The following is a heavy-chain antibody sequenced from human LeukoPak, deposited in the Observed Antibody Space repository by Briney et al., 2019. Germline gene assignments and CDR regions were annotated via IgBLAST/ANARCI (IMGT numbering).Heavy chain of an antibody. D-gene: IGHD1-1*01. CDR3: ARCTTGRTFGSLREIKRSREIDY. V-gene: IGHV3-21*01. CDR2: ISSSTSNI. Sequence: GGSLRHSCAASGFTFSSYSMNWVRQAPGKGLEWVSSISSSTSNIYYADSVKGRFTISRDNAKNSLYLQMNSLRVEDTAVYYCARCTTGRTFGSLREIKRSREIDYWGQGTLVTVSS. J-gene: IGHJ4*02. CDR1: GFTFSSYS.